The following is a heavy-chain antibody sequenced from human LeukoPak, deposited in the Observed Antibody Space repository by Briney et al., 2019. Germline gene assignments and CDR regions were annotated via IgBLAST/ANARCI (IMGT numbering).Heavy chain of an antibody. CDR2: IYYSGSN. J-gene: IGHJ6*03. CDR1: GGSISSSRYY. Sequence: SETLSLTCTVSGGSISSSRYYWGWIRQPPGEGLEWIGSIYYSGSNYYNPSPKSRVTISVDTSKNQFSLKLSSVTAADTAGYDCARQRSGMVRGVIRGYYYYYYMDVWGKGTTVTVSS. D-gene: IGHD3-10*01. CDR3: ARQRSGMVRGVIRGYYYYYYMDV. V-gene: IGHV4-39*01.